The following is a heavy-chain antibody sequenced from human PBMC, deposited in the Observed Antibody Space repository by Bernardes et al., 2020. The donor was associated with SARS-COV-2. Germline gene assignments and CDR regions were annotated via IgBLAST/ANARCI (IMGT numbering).Heavy chain of an antibody. CDR2: ISSSSATI. Sequence: GGSLRLSCAASGFTFSSYRMNWVRQAAGKGLEWVSFISSSSATIYYADSVKGRFTISRDNAKNSLYLQMNSLRDEDTAVYYCARVIGSYGAGDTWGQGTLVTVSS. J-gene: IGHJ5*02. CDR3: ARVIGSYGAGDT. D-gene: IGHD3-10*01. CDR1: GFTFSSYR. V-gene: IGHV3-48*02.